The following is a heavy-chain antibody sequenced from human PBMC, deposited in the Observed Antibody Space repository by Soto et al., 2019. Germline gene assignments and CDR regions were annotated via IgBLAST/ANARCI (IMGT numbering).Heavy chain of an antibody. CDR2: IVTAGDT. V-gene: IGHV3-13*01. CDR3: ARAAGVDPPFDT. D-gene: IGHD2-8*01. Sequence: GGSLTLSCAASGFTFRRYDMHWVRPGIGKGLEWVSSIVTAGDTSYPASVKDLFITPRENAKTSLNLQLNSLRPGDSAVYPGARAAGVDPPFDTWGQGKM. CDR1: GFTFRRYD. J-gene: IGHJ3*02.